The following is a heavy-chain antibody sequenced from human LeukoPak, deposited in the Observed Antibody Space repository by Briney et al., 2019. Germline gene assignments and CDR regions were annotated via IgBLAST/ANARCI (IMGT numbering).Heavy chain of an antibody. CDR2: INHSGST. V-gene: IGHV4-34*01. D-gene: IGHD1-26*01. CDR3: ARSLRIVGARFDP. CDR1: GGSSSGYY. Sequence: YPSETLSLTCAVYGGSSSGYYWSWIRQPPGKGLEWIGEINHSGSTNYNPSLKSRVTISVDTSKNQFSLKLSSVTAADTAVYYCARSLRIVGARFDPWGQGTLVTVSS. J-gene: IGHJ5*02.